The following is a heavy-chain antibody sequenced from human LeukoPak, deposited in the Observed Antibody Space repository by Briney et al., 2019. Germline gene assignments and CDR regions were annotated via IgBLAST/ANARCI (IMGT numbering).Heavy chain of an antibody. CDR2: ISAYNGNT. CDR1: GYTFASYG. D-gene: IGHD2-21*02. CDR3: ARAAGNLVTAFLAGPRIDY. V-gene: IGHV1-18*01. Sequence: ASVKVSCKASGYTFASYGISWVRQAPGQGLEWMGWISAYNGNTNYAQKLQGRVTMTTDTSTSTAYMELRSLRSDDTAVYYCARAAGNLVTAFLAGPRIDYWGQGTLVTVSS. J-gene: IGHJ4*02.